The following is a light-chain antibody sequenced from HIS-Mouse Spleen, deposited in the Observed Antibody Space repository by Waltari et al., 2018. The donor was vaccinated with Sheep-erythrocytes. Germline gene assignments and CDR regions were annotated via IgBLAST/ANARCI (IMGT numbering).Light chain of an antibody. CDR1: SSDVGGYNY. Sequence: QSALTQPPSASGSPGQSVTISCTGTSSDVGGYNYVSWYQQHPGKAPKLMIYAVSKRPSWVPHRFSASKPGTTASLTVSGLPAEDEADYYGSPYAGSNTWVFGGGTKLTVL. J-gene: IGLJ3*02. V-gene: IGLV2-8*01. CDR3: SPYAGSNTWV. CDR2: AVS.